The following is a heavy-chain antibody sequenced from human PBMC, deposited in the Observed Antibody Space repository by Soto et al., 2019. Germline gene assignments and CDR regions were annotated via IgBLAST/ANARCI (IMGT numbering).Heavy chain of an antibody. Sequence: NPSETLSLTCPVSGDSLSRRGFYWNWIRHLPGKGLEWIGYISYSGATYYSPSLKSRLTISMDTSKNHFSLNLTSVTAADTAIYYCARQSTITGNYYFDYWGPGTLVTVSS. V-gene: IGHV4-31*03. J-gene: IGHJ4*02. D-gene: IGHD5-12*01. CDR3: ARQSTITGNYYFDY. CDR2: ISYSGAT. CDR1: GDSLSRRGFY.